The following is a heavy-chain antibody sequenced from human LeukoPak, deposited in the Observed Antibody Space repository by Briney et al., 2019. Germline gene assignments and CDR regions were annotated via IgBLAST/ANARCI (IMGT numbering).Heavy chain of an antibody. J-gene: IGHJ3*02. CDR2: MNPNSGNT. V-gene: IGHV1-8*03. D-gene: IGHD1-14*01. Sequence: EASVKVSCKASGYTFTSYDINWVRQATGQGLEWMGWMNPNSGNTGYAQKFQGRVTITRNTSISTAYMELSSLRSEDTAVYYCARGITGTDAFDIWGQGTMVTVSS. CDR3: ARGITGTDAFDI. CDR1: GYTFTSYD.